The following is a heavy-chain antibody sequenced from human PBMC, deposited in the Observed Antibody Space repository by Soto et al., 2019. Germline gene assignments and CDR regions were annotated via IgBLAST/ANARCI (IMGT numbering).Heavy chain of an antibody. CDR2: IYYSGLT. CDR3: APLSVSLSGPYGIHV. J-gene: IGHJ6*02. Sequence: PSETLSLTCTVSGGSVSSESHYWSWIRQTPGKGLEWIGYIYYSGLTYYNPSLKSRVTLSVDTSKNQFSVRLNSVTAADTAVYYCAPLSVSLSGPYGIHVWGQGTTVTVSS. V-gene: IGHV4-39*01. CDR1: GGSVSSESHY. D-gene: IGHD2-15*01.